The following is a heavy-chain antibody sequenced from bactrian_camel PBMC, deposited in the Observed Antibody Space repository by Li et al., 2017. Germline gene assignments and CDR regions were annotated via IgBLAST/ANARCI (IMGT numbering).Heavy chain of an antibody. D-gene: IGHD2*01. CDR1: NHRGNC. V-gene: IGHV3S54*01. J-gene: IGHJ4*01. Sequence: HVQLVESGGGSVQAGGSLRLSCLYNHRGNCMGWFRQAPGREREGVAAINASGGRTYYRDSVKGRFTISQDNAKNTLYLQMNSLEREDTAKYSCAAGRATTLYPGPICEWNYWGQGTQVTVS. CDR3: AAGRATTLYPGPICEWNY. CDR2: INASGGRT.